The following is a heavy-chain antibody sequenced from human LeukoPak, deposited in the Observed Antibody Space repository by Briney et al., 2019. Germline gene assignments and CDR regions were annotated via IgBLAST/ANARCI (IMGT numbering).Heavy chain of an antibody. J-gene: IGHJ4*02. D-gene: IGHD3-10*01. CDR3: AKDQEVHGPGSYQFDY. Sequence: GSLRLSCAASGFTFSSYAMSWVRQAPGKGLEWVSAISGSGGSTYYADSVKGRFTISRDNSKNTLYLQMNSLRAEDTAVYYCAKDQEVHGPGSYQFDYWGQGTLVTVSS. V-gene: IGHV3-23*01. CDR1: GFTFSSYA. CDR2: ISGSGGST.